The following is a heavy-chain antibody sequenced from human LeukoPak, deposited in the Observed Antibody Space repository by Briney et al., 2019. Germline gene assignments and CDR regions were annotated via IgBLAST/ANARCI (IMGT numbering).Heavy chain of an antibody. Sequence: SQTLSLTCALSGDSVSSNSITWHWVRQSPSRGLERLGRTYYRSTWYNDYAVSVRGRITVNPDTSKNQFSLHLNSVTPEDTAVYYCARRLTQYDCFDPWGQGILVTVSS. V-gene: IGHV6-1*01. CDR3: ARRLTQYDCFDP. J-gene: IGHJ5*02. D-gene: IGHD2-2*01. CDR2: TYYRSTWYN. CDR1: GDSVSSNSIT.